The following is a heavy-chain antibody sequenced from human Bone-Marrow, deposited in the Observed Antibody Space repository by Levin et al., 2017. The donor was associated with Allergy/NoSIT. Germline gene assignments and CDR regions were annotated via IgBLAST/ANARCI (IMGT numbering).Heavy chain of an antibody. CDR2: IIPIFGIP. Sequence: AGGSLRLSCKASRGTFNTFAISWVRQAPGQGLEWIGGIIPIFGIPHYAQKFQGRLTVTADKSTSTAYMTLSSLRSDDTALYYCALPYGLYDLDVWGPGTPVTVSS. CDR1: RGTFNTFA. J-gene: IGHJ6*02. D-gene: IGHD4-17*01. V-gene: IGHV1-69*17. CDR3: ALPYGLYDLDV.